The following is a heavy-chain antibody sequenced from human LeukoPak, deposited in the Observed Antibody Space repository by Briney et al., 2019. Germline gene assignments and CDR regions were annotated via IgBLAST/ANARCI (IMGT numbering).Heavy chain of an antibody. CDR2: IYYSGST. Sequence: SETLSLTCTVSGGSISSHYWSWIRQPPGKGLEWIGYIYYSGSTNYNPSLKSRVTISVDTSKNQFSLKLSSVTAADTAVYYCARVQYYDFCSGYYTGGNWFDPWGQGTLVTVSS. CDR1: GGSISSHY. CDR3: ARVQYYDFCSGYYTGGNWFDP. J-gene: IGHJ5*02. V-gene: IGHV4-59*11. D-gene: IGHD3-3*01.